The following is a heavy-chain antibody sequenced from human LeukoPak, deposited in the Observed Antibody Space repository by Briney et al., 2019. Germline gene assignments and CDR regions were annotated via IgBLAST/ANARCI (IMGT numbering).Heavy chain of an antibody. V-gene: IGHV4-30-2*01. CDR3: ARTTSAFDI. Sequence: SETLSLTCTASGGSISSSSYYWGWIRQPPGKGLEWIGYIYHSGSTYYNPSLKSRVTISVDRSKNQFSLKLSSVTAADTAVYYCARTTSAFDIWGQGTMVTVSS. J-gene: IGHJ3*02. CDR2: IYHSGST. D-gene: IGHD1-1*01. CDR1: GGSISSSSYY.